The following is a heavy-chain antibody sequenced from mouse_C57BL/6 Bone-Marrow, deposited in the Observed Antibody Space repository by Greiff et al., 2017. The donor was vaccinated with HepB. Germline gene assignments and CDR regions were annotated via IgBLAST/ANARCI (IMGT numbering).Heavy chain of an antibody. V-gene: IGHV2-5*01. Sequence: VQLVESGPGLVQPSQSLSITCTVSGFSLTSYGVHWVRQSPGKGLEWLGVIWRGGSTDYNAAFMSRLSITKDNSKSQVFFKMNSLQADDTAIYYCAKWRWSYYYPYYAMDYWGQGTSVTVSS. D-gene: IGHD1-1*01. CDR2: IWRGGST. CDR1: GFSLTSYG. CDR3: AKWRWSYYYPYYAMDY. J-gene: IGHJ4*01.